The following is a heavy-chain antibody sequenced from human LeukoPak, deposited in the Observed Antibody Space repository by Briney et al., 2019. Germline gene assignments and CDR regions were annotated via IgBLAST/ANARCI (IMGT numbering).Heavy chain of an antibody. Sequence: SETLSLTCTVSGGSISGQYWSLIRQPPGKGLEWIGYIYYTGITKYNSSLKSRVTISVDTSKNQFSLKLTSVTAADTAVYYCARHLMSVIDPWGQGTLVTVSS. CDR3: ARHLMSVIDP. J-gene: IGHJ5*02. V-gene: IGHV4-59*08. D-gene: IGHD2-8*01. CDR2: IYYTGIT. CDR1: GGSISGQY.